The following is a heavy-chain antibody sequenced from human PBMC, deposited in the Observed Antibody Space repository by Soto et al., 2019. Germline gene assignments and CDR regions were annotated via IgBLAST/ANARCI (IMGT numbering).Heavy chain of an antibody. J-gene: IGHJ4*02. Sequence: SETLSLTCTVSGGSIRDYFWTWIRQPPGKGLEWIGYIYYSGRTNYNPSLKSRVSISVDTSKNHFSLQLRSVTAADTAVYYCARVFLAEWELLRGPYYFDYWGQGTLVTVSS. D-gene: IGHD1-26*01. CDR1: GGSIRDYF. V-gene: IGHV4-59*01. CDR3: ARVFLAEWELLRGPYYFDY. CDR2: IYYSGRT.